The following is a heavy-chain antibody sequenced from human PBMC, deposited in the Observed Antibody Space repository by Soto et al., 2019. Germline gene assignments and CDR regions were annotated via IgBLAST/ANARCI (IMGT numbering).Heavy chain of an antibody. CDR3: ATDIDYYDSGGYSY. J-gene: IGHJ4*02. D-gene: IGHD3-22*01. CDR1: GGSISSYY. CDR2: IYTSGST. V-gene: IGHV4-4*07. Sequence: SETLSLTCTVSGGSISSYYWSWIRQPAGKGLEWIGRIYTSGSTNYNPSLKSRVTMSVDTSKNQFSLKLNSVTAADTAVYYCATDIDYYDSGGYSYWGQGTLVTVSS.